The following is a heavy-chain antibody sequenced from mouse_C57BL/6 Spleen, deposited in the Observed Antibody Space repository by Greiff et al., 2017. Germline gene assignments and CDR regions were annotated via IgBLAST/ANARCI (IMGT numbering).Heavy chain of an antibody. CDR3: ASEVIVATYDFDY. D-gene: IGHD1-1*01. Sequence: EVQLQQSGPVLVKPGASVKMSCKASGYTFTDYYMNWVKQSHGKSLEWIGVINPYNGGTSYNQKFKGKATLTVDKSSSTAYMELNSLTSEDSAVYYCASEVIVATYDFDYWGQGTTLTVSS. V-gene: IGHV1-19*01. CDR2: INPYNGGT. CDR1: GYTFTDYY. J-gene: IGHJ2*01.